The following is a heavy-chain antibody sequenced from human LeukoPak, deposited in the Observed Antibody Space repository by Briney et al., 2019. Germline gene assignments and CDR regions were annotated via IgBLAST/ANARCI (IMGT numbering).Heavy chain of an antibody. CDR3: ARGIAIFGVAHRVYFDY. D-gene: IGHD3-3*01. J-gene: IGHJ4*02. CDR1: GGSFSGYY. CDR2: INHSGST. V-gene: IGHV4-34*01. Sequence: SETLSLTCAVYGGSFSGYYWSWIRQPPGKGLEWIGEINHSGSTNYNPSLKSRVTISVDTSKNQFSLKLSSVTAADTAMYYCARGIAIFGVAHRVYFDYWGQGTLVTVSS.